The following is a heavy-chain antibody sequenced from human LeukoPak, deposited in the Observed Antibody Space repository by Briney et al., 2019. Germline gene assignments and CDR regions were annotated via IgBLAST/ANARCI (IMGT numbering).Heavy chain of an antibody. J-gene: IGHJ4*02. V-gene: IGHV4-39*07. D-gene: IGHD1-26*01. Sequence: PSETLSLTCTVSGGSISSSSYYWGWIRQPPGKGLEWIGSIYYSGGTYYNPSLNSRVTTSVDTSKNQFSLQLSSVTAADTAVYYCSRPRQTYSGSYLFDYWGQGTLVTVSS. CDR3: SRPRQTYSGSYLFDY. CDR1: GGSISSSSYY. CDR2: IYYSGGT.